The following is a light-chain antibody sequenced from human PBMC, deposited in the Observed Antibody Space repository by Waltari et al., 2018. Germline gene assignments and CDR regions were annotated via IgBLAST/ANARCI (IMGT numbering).Light chain of an antibody. Sequence: DIQMTQSPSTLSASVGDRVTITCRASQSINNRLAWYQQKPGKAPNLLIYKASTLETGVPSRFSGSGSGTEFTLTISSLQPEDFATYYCQQYNSNSLLTFGGGTKVEIK. CDR2: KAS. J-gene: IGKJ4*01. CDR3: QQYNSNSLLT. V-gene: IGKV1-5*03. CDR1: QSINNR.